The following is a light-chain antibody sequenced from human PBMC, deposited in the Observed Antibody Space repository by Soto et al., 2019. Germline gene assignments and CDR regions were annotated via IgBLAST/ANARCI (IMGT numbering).Light chain of an antibody. V-gene: IGLV3-21*04. CDR2: YDS. Sequence: SYELTQPPSVSVAPGKTARITCGGNNIGSKSVHWYQQKPGQAPVLVIYYDSDRPSGIPERFSGSNSGNTATLTISRVEAGDEADYYCQVWDSSSDHVYVLGTGTKVTVL. CDR3: QVWDSSSDHVYV. CDR1: NIGSKS. J-gene: IGLJ1*01.